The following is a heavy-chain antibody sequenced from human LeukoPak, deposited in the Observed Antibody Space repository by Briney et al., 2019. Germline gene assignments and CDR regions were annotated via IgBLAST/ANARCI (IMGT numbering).Heavy chain of an antibody. CDR2: IYRSGST. D-gene: IGHD2-15*01. J-gene: IGHJ4*02. CDR1: SGSISSGGYS. CDR3: ARLSCSGGSCYLDY. Sequence: SETLSLTCAVSSGSISSGGYSWSWIRQPPGKGLEWIGYIYRSGSTYYNPSLKSRVTISVDRFMNQFSLKLSSVTAADTAVYYCARLSCSGGSCYLDYWGQGTLVTVSS. V-gene: IGHV4-30-2*01.